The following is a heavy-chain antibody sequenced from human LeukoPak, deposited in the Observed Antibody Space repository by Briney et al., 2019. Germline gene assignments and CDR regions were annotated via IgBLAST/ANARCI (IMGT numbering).Heavy chain of an antibody. Sequence: GESLKISRKGSGYSLTSYWIGWVRQMPGKGLEWMGIIYPGDSDTRYSPSFEGQVTISADKSISTAYLQWSSLKASDTAMYYCARGAIAARYYFDYWGQGTLVTVSS. CDR1: GYSLTSYW. V-gene: IGHV5-51*01. CDR2: IYPGDSDT. J-gene: IGHJ4*02. CDR3: ARGAIAARYYFDY. D-gene: IGHD6-6*01.